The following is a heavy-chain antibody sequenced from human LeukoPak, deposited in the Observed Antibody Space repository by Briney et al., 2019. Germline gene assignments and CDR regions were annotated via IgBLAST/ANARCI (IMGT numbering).Heavy chain of an antibody. CDR1: GFTFSSYA. V-gene: IGHV3-23*01. CDR2: ISASGGTT. J-gene: IGHJ4*02. CDR3: ARGQSSSGLRNYFDY. D-gene: IGHD3-22*01. Sequence: GGSLRLSCAASGFTFSSYAMSWVRQAPGKGLEWVSGISASGGTTYYADSVKGRFTISRDNSKNTLYLQMNSLRAEDTAVYYCARGQSSSGLRNYFDYWGQGTLVTVSS.